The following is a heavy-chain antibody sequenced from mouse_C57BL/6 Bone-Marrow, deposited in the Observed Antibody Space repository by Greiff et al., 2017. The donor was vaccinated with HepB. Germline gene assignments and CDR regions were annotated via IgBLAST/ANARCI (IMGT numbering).Heavy chain of an antibody. CDR1: GYTFTSYW. CDR3: ARSWAAPGAMDY. V-gene: IGHV1-69*01. Sequence: VQLQQPGAELVMPGASVKLSCKASGYTFTSYWMHWVKQRPGQGLEWIGEIDPSDSYTNYNQKFKGKSTLTVDKSSNTAYMQLSSLTSEDSAVYYCARSWAAPGAMDYWGQGTSVTVSS. CDR2: IDPSDSYT. J-gene: IGHJ4*01. D-gene: IGHD1-2*01.